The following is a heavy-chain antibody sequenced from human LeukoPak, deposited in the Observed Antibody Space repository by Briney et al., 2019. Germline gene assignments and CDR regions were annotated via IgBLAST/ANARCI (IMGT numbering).Heavy chain of an antibody. CDR3: ARPPREGYYYYYGMDV. V-gene: IGHV3-30*03. D-gene: IGHD1-26*01. Sequence: GGSLRLSCAASGFTFSSYGMHWVRQAPGKGLEWVAVISYDGSNKYYADSVKGRFTISRDNSKNTLYLQMNSLRAEDTAVYYCARPPREGYYYYYGMDVWGQGTTVTVSS. CDR1: GFTFSSYG. J-gene: IGHJ6*02. CDR2: ISYDGSNK.